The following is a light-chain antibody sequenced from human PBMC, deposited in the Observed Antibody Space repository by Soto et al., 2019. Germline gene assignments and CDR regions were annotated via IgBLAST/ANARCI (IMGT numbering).Light chain of an antibody. CDR2: SAS. CDR3: QEFHSSSRT. Sequence: DIRMTQSPSTLSASLGDRVTISCRASRNIDSWLAWYQQRPGGIPQLLIYSASNLQNGVPSRFSGSGSGTDFTLTINGLQSDDFATYYCQEFHSSSRTFGQGTRVDMK. V-gene: IGKV1-5*03. CDR1: RNIDSW. J-gene: IGKJ1*01.